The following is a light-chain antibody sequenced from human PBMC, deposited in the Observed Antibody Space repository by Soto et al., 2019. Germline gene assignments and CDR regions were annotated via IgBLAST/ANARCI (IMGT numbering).Light chain of an antibody. CDR3: QQYKTYST. Sequence: DIQMTQSPSTLSASVGDRVTITCRATQTISTSLAWYQQIPGRAPKLLIYKASILDTGVPSRFGGSGSGTEFTLTISSLQPDDSATYYCQQYKTYSTFGQGTKVDIK. V-gene: IGKV1-5*03. J-gene: IGKJ1*01. CDR2: KAS. CDR1: QTISTS.